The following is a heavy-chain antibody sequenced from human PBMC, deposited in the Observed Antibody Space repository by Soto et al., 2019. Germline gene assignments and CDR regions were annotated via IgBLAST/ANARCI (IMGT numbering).Heavy chain of an antibody. D-gene: IGHD3-16*01. CDR1: GGSISSSSYY. Sequence: SSETLYLTCTVSGGSISSSSYYWGWIRQPPGKGLEWIGSIYYSGSTYYNPSLKSRVTISVSTSKNQFSLKLSSVTAADTAMYYCARHDTYGGLNWFDPRCQGTLVTVSS. CDR3: ARHDTYGGLNWFDP. J-gene: IGHJ5*02. CDR2: IYYSGST. V-gene: IGHV4-39*01.